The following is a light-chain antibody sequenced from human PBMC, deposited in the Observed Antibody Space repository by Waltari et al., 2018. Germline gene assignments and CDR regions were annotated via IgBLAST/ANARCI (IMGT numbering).Light chain of an antibody. V-gene: IGKV1-5*01. CDR1: QSINRW. Sequence: DIQMTQSPSTLSAFVGERVTITCRASQSINRWVAWYQQKPGKDTKLLIHEVSGLVSGVPSRFSGSGSGTEFTLTISSLQPDDFATYYCQQYDFYSLTFGGGTRVEIK. J-gene: IGKJ4*01. CDR3: QQYDFYSLT. CDR2: EVS.